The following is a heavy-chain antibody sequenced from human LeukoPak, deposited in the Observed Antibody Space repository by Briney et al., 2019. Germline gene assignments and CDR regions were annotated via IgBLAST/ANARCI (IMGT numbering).Heavy chain of an antibody. V-gene: IGHV1-2*02. CDR1: GYTFTGYY. J-gene: IGHJ4*02. CDR3: ARDPTTYCSGGSCYAPFDY. CDR2: INPNSGGT. D-gene: IGHD2-15*01. Sequence: ASVKVSCKASGYTFTGYYMHWLRQAPRQGLEWMGWINPNSGGTNYAQKFQGRVTMTRDTSISTAYMELSRLRSDDTAVYYCARDPTTYCSGGSCYAPFDYWGQGTLVTVSS.